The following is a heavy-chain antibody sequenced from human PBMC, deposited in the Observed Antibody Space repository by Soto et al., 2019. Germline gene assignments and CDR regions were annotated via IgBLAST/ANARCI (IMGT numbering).Heavy chain of an antibody. D-gene: IGHD6-13*01. J-gene: IGHJ3*02. CDR1: GYTFTSYA. Sequence: ASVKVSCKASGYTFTSYAIHWVRQAPGQRLEWMGWINAGNGNTKYSQKFQGRVTITRDTSTSTVYMELSSLRSGDTAVYYCARDLYSTSWYVRAFDMWGQGTMVTVSS. V-gene: IGHV1-3*01. CDR2: INAGNGNT. CDR3: ARDLYSTSWYVRAFDM.